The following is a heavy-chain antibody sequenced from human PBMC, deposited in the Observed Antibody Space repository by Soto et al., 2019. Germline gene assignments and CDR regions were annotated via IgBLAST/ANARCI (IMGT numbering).Heavy chain of an antibody. CDR2: SKNQADGYTT. J-gene: IGHJ4*02. Sequence: EVQLVASGGGLVQPGGSLRLSCAAAGFTFSDYYMDWIRQAPGKRLEWVGRSKNQADGYTTEYAASVKGRFTISRDGSILLLFLQMSLLKSEDTAVYYCAVWGWGNDFAAAWGEGILGDVSS. V-gene: IGHV3-72*01. CDR1: GFTFSDYY. D-gene: IGHD3-16*01. CDR3: AVWGWGNDFAAA.